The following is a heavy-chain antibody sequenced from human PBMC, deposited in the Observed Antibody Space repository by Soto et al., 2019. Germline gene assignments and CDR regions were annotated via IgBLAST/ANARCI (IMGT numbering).Heavy chain of an antibody. CDR2: IWYDGSNK. CDR1: GFTFSSYG. Sequence: GGSLRLSCAASGFTFSSYGMHWVRQAPGKGLEWVAVIWYDGSNKYYADSVKGRFTISRDNSRNTLYLQMNSLRAEDTAVYYCARESPTLYYLDALDIWGQGTMVTISS. CDR3: ARESPTLYYLDALDI. J-gene: IGHJ3*02. V-gene: IGHV3-33*01. D-gene: IGHD1-26*01.